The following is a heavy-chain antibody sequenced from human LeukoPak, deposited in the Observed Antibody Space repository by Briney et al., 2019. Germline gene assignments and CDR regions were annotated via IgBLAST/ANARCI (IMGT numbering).Heavy chain of an antibody. CDR3: AKDLAAAGTTPFDY. CDR1: GGTFSSYA. J-gene: IGHJ4*02. D-gene: IGHD6-13*01. Sequence: SCKASGGTFSSYAMHWVRQAPGKGLEWVAVISYDGSNKYYADSVKGRFTISRDNSKNTLYLQMNSLRAEDTAVYYCAKDLAAAGTTPFDYWGQGTLVTVSS. CDR2: ISYDGSNK. V-gene: IGHV3-30-3*02.